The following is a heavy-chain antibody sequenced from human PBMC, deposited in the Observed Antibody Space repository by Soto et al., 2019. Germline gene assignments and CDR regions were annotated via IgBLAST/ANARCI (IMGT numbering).Heavy chain of an antibody. V-gene: IGHV3-30-3*01. CDR3: AREGGSSGRAGWFDS. J-gene: IGHJ5*01. D-gene: IGHD6-19*01. CDR1: GITLSASP. CDR2: ISYNGNNK. Sequence: QAQLVESGGGVVQPGTSLRLSCAAYGITLSASPMHWVRQAPGKGLERVAVISYNGNNKIYADSGKGRFTISRDNSKNTVYLQMNSLRVEETAVYSCAREGGSSGRAGWFDSWGQGTLVTVSS.